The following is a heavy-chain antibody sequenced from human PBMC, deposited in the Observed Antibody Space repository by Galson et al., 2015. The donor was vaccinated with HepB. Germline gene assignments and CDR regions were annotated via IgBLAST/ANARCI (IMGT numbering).Heavy chain of an antibody. D-gene: IGHD2-21*01. CDR3: AVTYCGGDCYSTYYYYYMDV. CDR2: ISYDGSNK. Sequence: SLRLSCAASGFTFSSYAMHWVRQAPGKGLEWVAVISYDGSNKYYADSVKGRFTISRDNSKNTLYLQMNSLRAEDTAVYYCAVTYCGGDCYSTYYYYYMDVWGKGTTVTVSS. V-gene: IGHV3-30-3*01. CDR1: GFTFSSYA. J-gene: IGHJ6*03.